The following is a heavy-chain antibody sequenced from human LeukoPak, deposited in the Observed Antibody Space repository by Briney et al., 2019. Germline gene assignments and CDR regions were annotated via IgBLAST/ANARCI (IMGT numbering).Heavy chain of an antibody. CDR3: ARDASRGTNYYCYMDV. J-gene: IGHJ6*03. CDR2: IIPIFGTA. V-gene: IGHV1-69*06. D-gene: IGHD3-16*01. Sequence: SVKVSCKASGGTFSSYAISWVRQAPGRGLEWMGGIIPIFGTANYAQKFRGRVTITADKSTRTAYRELSSLRSEDMAVYYCARDASRGTNYYCYMDVWGKGTTVTVSS. CDR1: GGTFSSYA.